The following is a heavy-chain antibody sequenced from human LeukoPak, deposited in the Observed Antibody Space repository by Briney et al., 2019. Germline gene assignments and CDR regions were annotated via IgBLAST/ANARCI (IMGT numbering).Heavy chain of an antibody. D-gene: IGHD3-9*01. CDR2: MNPNSGNT. CDR3: ARVIRFGILTVREYFQH. Sequence: ASVKVSCKASGYTFTGYDINWVRQATGQGLEWMGWMNPNSGNTGYAQKFQGRVTMTRNTSISTAYMELSSLRSEDTAVYYCARVIRFGILTVREYFQHGGKAPWSPSPQ. CDR1: GYTFTGYD. V-gene: IGHV1-8*01. J-gene: IGHJ1*01.